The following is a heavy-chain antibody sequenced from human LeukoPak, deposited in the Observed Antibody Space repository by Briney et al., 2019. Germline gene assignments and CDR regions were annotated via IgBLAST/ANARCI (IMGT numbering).Heavy chain of an antibody. J-gene: IGHJ4*02. D-gene: IGHD6-13*01. V-gene: IGHV1-8*01. CDR3: ARGFIAAGGFDY. Sequence: VSVKVSCKASGYTFINYDINWVRQATGQGLEWMGWMNANSGNTGYAQKFQGRVTMTRNTSINTAYMELSSLRSEDTAVYYCARGFIAAGGFDYWGQGTPVTVSS. CDR1: GYTFINYD. CDR2: MNANSGNT.